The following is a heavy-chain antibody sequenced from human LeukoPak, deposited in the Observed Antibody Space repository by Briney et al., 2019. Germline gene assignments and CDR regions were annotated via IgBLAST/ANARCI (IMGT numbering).Heavy chain of an antibody. CDR1: GDSIRTYY. V-gene: IGHV4-4*07. CDR2: ISTSENT. Sequence: SETLSLTCTVSGDSIRTYYWSWVRQPVGKGLEWIGRISTSENTNYNPSLKSRVTMSVDTSKNQFSLRLSSVTAADTAVYYCARDRSRQLGGWFDPWGQGTLVTVSS. D-gene: IGHD6-13*01. J-gene: IGHJ5*02. CDR3: ARDRSRQLGGWFDP.